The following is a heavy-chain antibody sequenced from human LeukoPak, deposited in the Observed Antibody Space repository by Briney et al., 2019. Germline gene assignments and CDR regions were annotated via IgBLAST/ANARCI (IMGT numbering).Heavy chain of an antibody. CDR2: ISAYNGHT. V-gene: IGHV1-18*01. Sequence: GASVKVSFKSAGYTFNQYGISWVRQAPGQGLEWMGWISAYNGHTDYAQKLQGRVTMTTDTSTTTVYMELRSLRSDDTAVYYCARDQREYGMDVWGQGTTVTVSS. CDR3: ARDQREYGMDV. J-gene: IGHJ6*02. CDR1: GYTFNQYG.